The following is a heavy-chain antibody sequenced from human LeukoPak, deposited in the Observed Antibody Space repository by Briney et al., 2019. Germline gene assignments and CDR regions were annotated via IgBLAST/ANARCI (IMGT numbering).Heavy chain of an antibody. CDR1: GGSISSGGYY. Sequence: SETLSLTCTVSGGSISSGGYYWSWIRQHPGKGLEWIGYIYYSGSTNYNPSLKSRVTISVDTSKNQFSLKLSSVTAADTAVYYCARLPGYCSGGSCYSFHAFDIWGQGTMVTVSS. CDR2: IYYSGST. J-gene: IGHJ3*02. CDR3: ARLPGYCSGGSCYSFHAFDI. V-gene: IGHV4-61*08. D-gene: IGHD2-15*01.